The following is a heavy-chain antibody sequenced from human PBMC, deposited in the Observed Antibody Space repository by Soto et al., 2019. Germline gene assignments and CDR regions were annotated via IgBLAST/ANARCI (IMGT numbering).Heavy chain of an antibody. Sequence: QLQLQESGPGLVKPSETLSLTCTVSGGSISSSSYYWGWIRQPPGKGLEWIGSIYYSGSTYYNPSLKSRVTRSVDTSKNQFTLKLSSVTAADTAVYYCASPKIAFYNWFDPWGQGTLVTVSS. V-gene: IGHV4-39*01. D-gene: IGHD3-3*02. CDR1: GGSISSSSYY. CDR2: IYYSGST. CDR3: ASPKIAFYNWFDP. J-gene: IGHJ5*02.